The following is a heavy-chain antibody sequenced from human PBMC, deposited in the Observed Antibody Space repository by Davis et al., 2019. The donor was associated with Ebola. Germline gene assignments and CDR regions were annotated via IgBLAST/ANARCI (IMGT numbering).Heavy chain of an antibody. V-gene: IGHV3-7*01. D-gene: IGHD6-6*01. CDR1: GFTFTGFW. CDR3: ARRSSQALD. J-gene: IGHJ4*02. Sequence: GGSLRLSCAASGFTFTGFWMGWVRQAPGKGLEWVANIKQDGSEKYYVNSVKGRFIISRDNAKNSLYLQMNSLRAEDTAVYYCARRSSQALDWGQGTLVTVSS. CDR2: IKQDGSEK.